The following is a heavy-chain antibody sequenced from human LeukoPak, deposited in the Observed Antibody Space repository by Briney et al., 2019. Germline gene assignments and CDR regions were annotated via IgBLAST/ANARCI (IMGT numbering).Heavy chain of an antibody. CDR1: GFTFSSYA. Sequence: PGGSLRLSCAASGFTFSSYAMHWVRQAPGKGLEWVAIISYDGSNKYYADSVKGRFTISRDNSKNTLYLQMNSLRAEDTAVYYCARDPGGYSYAYYFDYWGQGTLVTVSS. CDR3: ARDPGGYSYAYYFDY. D-gene: IGHD5-18*01. CDR2: ISYDGSNK. V-gene: IGHV3-30-3*01. J-gene: IGHJ4*02.